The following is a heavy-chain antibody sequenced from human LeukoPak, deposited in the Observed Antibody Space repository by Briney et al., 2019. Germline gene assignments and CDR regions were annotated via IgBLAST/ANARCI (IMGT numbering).Heavy chain of an antibody. CDR1: GFTFSSYA. V-gene: IGHV3-30-3*01. D-gene: IGHD3-22*01. CDR2: ISYDGSNK. J-gene: IGHJ4*02. CDR3: ARSAIFSSGYYYNYFDY. Sequence: GGSLRLSRAASGFTFSSYAMHWVRQAPGKGLEWVGDISYDGSNKYYADPVKRRFTISRDNSKNTLYLQMNSLRAEDTAVYYCARSAIFSSGYYYNYFDYWGQGTLVTVSS.